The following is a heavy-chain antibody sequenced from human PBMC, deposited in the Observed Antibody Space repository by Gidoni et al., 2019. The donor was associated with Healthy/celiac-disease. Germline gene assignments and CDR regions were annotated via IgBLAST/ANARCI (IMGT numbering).Heavy chain of an antibody. CDR1: GGPFSGYY. CDR3: ARGRVSRIAARRYYYYGMDV. V-gene: IGHV4-34*01. CDR2: INHSGSP. Sequence: QVQLQQWGAGLLKPSETLSLHCAVYGGPFSGYYWSWIRQPPGKGLEWIGEINHSGSPNYNPSLKSRVTISVDTSKNQFSLKLSSVTAADTAVYYCARGRVSRIAARRYYYYGMDVWGQGTTVTVSS. J-gene: IGHJ6*02. D-gene: IGHD6-6*01.